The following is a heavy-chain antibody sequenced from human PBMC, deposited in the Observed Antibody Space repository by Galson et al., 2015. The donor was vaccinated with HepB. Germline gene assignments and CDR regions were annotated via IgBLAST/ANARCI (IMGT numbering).Heavy chain of an antibody. D-gene: IGHD6-19*01. Sequence: QSGAEVKKPGESLKISCKGSGYSFTSYWIVWVRQMPGKGLEWMGTLYPGDSDTRYSPSFQGQVTMSADKSTTTAYLQWSSLKASDTAMYYCARRYSSGFRDAFDIWGQGTMVTVSS. CDR3: ARRYSSGFRDAFDI. CDR1: GYSFTSYW. V-gene: IGHV5-51*01. CDR2: LYPGDSDT. J-gene: IGHJ3*02.